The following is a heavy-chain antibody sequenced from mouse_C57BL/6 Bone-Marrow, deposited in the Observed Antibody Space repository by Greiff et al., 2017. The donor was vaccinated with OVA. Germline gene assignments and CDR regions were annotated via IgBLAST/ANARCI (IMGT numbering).Heavy chain of an antibody. CDR1: GYSITSDY. D-gene: IGHD1-1*01. Sequence: EVQGVESGPGLAKPSQTLSLTCSVTGYSITSDYWNWIRKFPGNKLEYMGYISYSGSTYYNPSLKSRISITRDTSKNQYYLQLNSVTTEDTATYYCARGGDYYGSSSRGNFDVWGTGTTVTVSS. CDR2: ISYSGST. CDR3: ARGGDYYGSSSRGNFDV. V-gene: IGHV3-8*01. J-gene: IGHJ1*03.